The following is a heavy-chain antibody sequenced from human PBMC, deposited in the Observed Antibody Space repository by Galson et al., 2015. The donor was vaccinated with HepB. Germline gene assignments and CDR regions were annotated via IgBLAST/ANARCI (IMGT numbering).Heavy chain of an antibody. CDR3: AREYDPADRPLWYFDL. V-gene: IGHV3-7*01. CDR1: RFTLSSYW. CDR2: IKQDGSEK. Sequence: SLRLSCAASRFTLSSYWMTWVRQAPGKGLEWVANIKQDGSEKYYVDSVKGRFTISRDNAKNSLYLQMNSLRVEDTAVYYCAREYDPADRPLWYFDLWGRGTLVTVAS. J-gene: IGHJ2*01. D-gene: IGHD1-1*01.